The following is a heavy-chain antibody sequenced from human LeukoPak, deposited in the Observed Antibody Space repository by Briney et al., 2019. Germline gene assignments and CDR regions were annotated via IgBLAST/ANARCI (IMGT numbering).Heavy chain of an antibody. D-gene: IGHD3-3*01. CDR1: GYTFTSYG. CDR3: ARGPTGVLRFLEWPESDY. Sequence: ASVKVSCKASGYTFTSYGISWVRQAPGQGLEWMGWISAYNGNTNYAQKLQGRVTMTTDTSTSTAYMELRSLRSDDTAVYYCARGPTGVLRFLEWPESDYWGQGTLVTVSS. V-gene: IGHV1-18*01. CDR2: ISAYNGNT. J-gene: IGHJ4*02.